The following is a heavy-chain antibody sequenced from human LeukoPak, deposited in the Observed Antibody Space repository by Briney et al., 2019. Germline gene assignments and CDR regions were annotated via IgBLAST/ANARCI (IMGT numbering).Heavy chain of an antibody. J-gene: IGHJ4*02. D-gene: IGHD3-22*01. V-gene: IGHV3-48*03. CDR3: AATYYYDASGDY. Sequence: GGSLRLSCAASGFTFSTYEMNWVRQAPGKGLEWVSYISSTGSNIYYADSVKGRLTISRDNAKNSLYLLMNSLRTEDTAVYYCAATYYYDASGDYLLEGT. CDR1: GFTFSTYE. CDR2: ISSTGSNI.